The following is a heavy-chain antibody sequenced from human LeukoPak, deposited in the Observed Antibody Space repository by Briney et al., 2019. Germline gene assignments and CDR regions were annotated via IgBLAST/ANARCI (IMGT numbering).Heavy chain of an antibody. V-gene: IGHV4-59*01. CDR2: IYYSGST. J-gene: IGHJ3*02. CDR3: AREGDDSSGYSEDAFDI. CDR1: GGSISSYY. D-gene: IGHD3-22*01. Sequence: PSETLSLTCTVSGGSISSYYLSWIRQPPGKGLEWIGYIYYSGSTNYNPSLKSRVTISVDTSKNQFSLKLSSVTAADTAVYYCAREGDDSSGYSEDAFDIWGQGTMVTVSS.